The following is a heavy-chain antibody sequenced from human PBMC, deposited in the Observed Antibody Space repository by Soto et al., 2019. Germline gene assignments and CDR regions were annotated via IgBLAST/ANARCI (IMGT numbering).Heavy chain of an antibody. V-gene: IGHV3-23*01. Sequence: HPGGSLRLSCAASGFTFSSYAMNWVRQAPGKGLEWVSAISGSGGSTYYADSVKGRFTISRDTSKNTLYLQMNSLRVEDTAVYYCAKPPGGYYYYGMDVWGQGTTVTVSS. D-gene: IGHD3-10*01. CDR3: AKPPGGYYYYGMDV. J-gene: IGHJ6*02. CDR1: GFTFSSYA. CDR2: ISGSGGST.